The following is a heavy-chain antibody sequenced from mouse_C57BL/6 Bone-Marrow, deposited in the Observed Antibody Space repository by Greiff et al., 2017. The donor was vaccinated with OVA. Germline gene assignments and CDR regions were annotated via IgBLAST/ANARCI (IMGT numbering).Heavy chain of an antibody. CDR3: TTSLYDGYYVGFAY. D-gene: IGHD2-3*01. CDR2: IDPENGDT. Sequence: EVHLVESGAELVRPGASVKLSCTASGFNIKDDYMHWVKQRPEQGLEWIGWIDPENGDTEYASKFQGKATITADTSSNTAYLQLSSLPSEDTAVYYCTTSLYDGYYVGFAYWGQGTLVTVSA. J-gene: IGHJ3*01. CDR1: GFNIKDDY. V-gene: IGHV14-4*01.